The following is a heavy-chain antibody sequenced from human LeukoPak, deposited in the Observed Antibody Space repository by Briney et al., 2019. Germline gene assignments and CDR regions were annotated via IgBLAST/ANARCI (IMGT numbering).Heavy chain of an antibody. Sequence: SETLSLTCTVSGGSISSGSYYWSWIRQPPGKGLEWIGYIYYSGSTNYNPSLKSRVTISVDTSKNQFSLKLSSVTAADTAVYYCARLRVIESALVFDYWGQGTLVTVSS. D-gene: IGHD2/OR15-2a*01. J-gene: IGHJ4*02. V-gene: IGHV4-61*01. CDR2: IYYSGST. CDR3: ARLRVIESALVFDY. CDR1: GGSISSGSYY.